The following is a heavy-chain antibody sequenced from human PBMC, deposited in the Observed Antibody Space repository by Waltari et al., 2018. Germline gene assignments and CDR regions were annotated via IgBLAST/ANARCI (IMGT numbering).Heavy chain of an antibody. J-gene: IGHJ3*01. Sequence: QITLKESGPTLVKPTQTLTFTCSFSGFSLSTSGVGVGWIRQPPGKALEWLALVFWNDDKSYRLSLKNRLTITKDTSNNQVVLTMTNMDSVDTGTYYCGHTEGRTAFGVFIDDAFDVWGQGTTVSVSA. CDR3: GHTEGRTAFGVFIDDAFDV. CDR2: VFWNDDK. V-gene: IGHV2-5*01. CDR1: GFSLSTSGVG. D-gene: IGHD3-3*01.